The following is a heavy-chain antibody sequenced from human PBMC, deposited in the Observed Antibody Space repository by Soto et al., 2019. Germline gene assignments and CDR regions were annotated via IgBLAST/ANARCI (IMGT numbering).Heavy chain of an antibody. Sequence: QVQLVQSGAEVKKPGASVKVSCKASGYTFTSYDINWVRQATGQGLEWMGWMNPNSGNTAYAQKFLGRVTMTRNTSISTADMELGSRRSEDTAVYYCASERTRGFDPWGQGPLVTVSS. J-gene: IGHJ5*02. V-gene: IGHV1-8*01. CDR2: MNPNSGNT. CDR3: ASERTRGFDP. CDR1: GYTFTSYD.